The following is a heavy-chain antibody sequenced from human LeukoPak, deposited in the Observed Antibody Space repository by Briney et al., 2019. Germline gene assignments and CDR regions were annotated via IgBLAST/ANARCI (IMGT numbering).Heavy chain of an antibody. V-gene: IGHV3-48*03. CDR2: ISSSGSSI. Sequence: GGSLRLSCAASGFTFSSFEMNWVRQAPGKGLEWVSKISSSGSSIYYADSVKGRFTISRDNAKNSLYLQMNSLRAEDTALYYCARVLRYRSNWFDPWGQGTLVTVSS. CDR1: GFTFSSFE. D-gene: IGHD3-9*01. CDR3: ARVLRYRSNWFDP. J-gene: IGHJ5*02.